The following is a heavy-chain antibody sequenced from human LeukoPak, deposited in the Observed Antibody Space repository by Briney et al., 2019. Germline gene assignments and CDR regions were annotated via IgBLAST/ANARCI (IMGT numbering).Heavy chain of an antibody. CDR1: GGSFSGYY. Sequence: KPSETLSLTCAVYGGSFSGYYWSWIRQPPGKGLEWIGEINHSGSTNYNPSLKSRVTISVDTSKNQFSLKLSSVTAADTAVYYCARHRSGYSGYGGRAFDIWGQGTMVTVSS. D-gene: IGHD5-12*01. V-gene: IGHV4-34*01. J-gene: IGHJ3*02. CDR3: ARHRSGYSGYGGRAFDI. CDR2: INHSGST.